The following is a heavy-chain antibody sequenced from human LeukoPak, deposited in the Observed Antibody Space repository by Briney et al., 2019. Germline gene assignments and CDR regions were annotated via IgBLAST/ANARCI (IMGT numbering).Heavy chain of an antibody. CDR1: SYIFTSYW. D-gene: IGHD6-19*01. Sequence: GEWLKSPCKGSSYIFTSYWIGWVRHMPAKGREWMGFIYPGNSDTRHSPYFQSDVTISADKSTSTTSPLWSSMQASDTAVYYSLRRGSGLPDYYSAMDGWGQGTTVTVSS. V-gene: IGHV5-51*01. CDR2: IYPGNSDT. CDR3: LRRGSGLPDYYSAMDG. J-gene: IGHJ6*02.